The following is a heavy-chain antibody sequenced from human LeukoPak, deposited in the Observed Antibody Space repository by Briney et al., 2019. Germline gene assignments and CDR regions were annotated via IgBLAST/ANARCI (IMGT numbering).Heavy chain of an antibody. CDR1: GGSISSSSYY. D-gene: IGHD3-3*01. CDR2: IYYSGST. Sequence: PSETLSLTCTVSGGSISSSSYYWGWIRQPPGKGLEWIGSIYYSGSTYYNPSLKSRVTISVDTSKNQFSLKLSSVTAADTAVYYRWTLGSEFWRGLPDDYWGQGTLVTGPS. CDR3: WTLGSEFWRGLPDDY. J-gene: IGHJ4*02. V-gene: IGHV4-39*01.